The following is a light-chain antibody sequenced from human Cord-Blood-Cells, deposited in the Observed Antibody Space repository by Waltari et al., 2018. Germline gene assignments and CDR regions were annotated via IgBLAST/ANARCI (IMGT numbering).Light chain of an antibody. V-gene: IGLV2-11*01. CDR2: DVS. J-gene: IGLJ3*02. Sequence: QSALTQPRPVSGSPGQSVPISCTGTSSYVGGYNYVSWYQQHPGKAPKLMIYDVSKRPSGVPDRFSGSKSGYTASLTISGLQAEDEADYYCCSYAGSYTWVFGGGTKLTVL. CDR1: SSYVGGYNY. CDR3: CSYAGSYTWV.